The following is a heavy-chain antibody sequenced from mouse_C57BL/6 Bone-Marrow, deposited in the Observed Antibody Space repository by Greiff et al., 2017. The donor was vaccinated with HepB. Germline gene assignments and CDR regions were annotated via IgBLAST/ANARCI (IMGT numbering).Heavy chain of an antibody. J-gene: IGHJ2*01. CDR2: IDPSDSYT. D-gene: IGHD3-3*01. CDR3: ARPRRGAVGY. CDR1: GYTFTSYW. V-gene: IGHV1-69*01. Sequence: QVQLQQPGAELVMPGASVKLSCKASGYTFTSYWMHWVKQRPGQGLEWIGEIDPSDSYTNYNQKFKGKSTLTVDKSSSTAYMQLSSLTSEDSAVYYCARPRRGAVGYWGQGTTLTVSS.